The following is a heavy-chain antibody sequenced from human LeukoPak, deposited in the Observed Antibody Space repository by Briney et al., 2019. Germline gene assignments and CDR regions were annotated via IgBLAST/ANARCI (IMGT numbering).Heavy chain of an antibody. D-gene: IGHD2-2*01. Sequence: ASVTVSVKSSGYTFTSYGISWVRQAPGQGLEWMGWISAYNGNTNYAQKLQGRVTMTTDTSTSTAYIEQRSLRSDDTAVYYCARDCSSTRGRCYYYMDVWGKGTTVTVSS. V-gene: IGHV1-18*01. CDR2: ISAYNGNT. J-gene: IGHJ6*03. CDR3: ARDCSSTRGRCYYYMDV. CDR1: GYTFTSYG.